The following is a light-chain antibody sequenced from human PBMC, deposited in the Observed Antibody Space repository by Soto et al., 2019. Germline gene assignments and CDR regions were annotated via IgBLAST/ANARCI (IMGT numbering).Light chain of an antibody. CDR3: QQYGSFT. J-gene: IGKJ3*01. CDR1: QSISSTY. CDR2: ATS. Sequence: ELVLTQSPGTLSLSPGEGATLSCRASQSISSTYLAWYQQKPGQAPRLLIYATSTRATGIPDRFSGSGSRTDFTLTISRLAPEDFAVYYCQQYGSFTFGPGTQVDFK. V-gene: IGKV3-20*01.